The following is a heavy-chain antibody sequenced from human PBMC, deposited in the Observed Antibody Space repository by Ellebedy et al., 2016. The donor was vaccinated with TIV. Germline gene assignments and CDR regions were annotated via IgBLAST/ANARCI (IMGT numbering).Heavy chain of an antibody. CDR3: ARDYYGSGSYSSD. CDR1: GFTFSSYS. CDR2: ISSSSSYT. V-gene: IGHV3-21*05. D-gene: IGHD3-10*01. Sequence: GESLKISCAASGFTFSSYSMNWVRQAPGKGLEWVSYISSSSSYTNYADSVKGRFTISRDNAKNSLYLQMNSLRAEDTAVYYCARDYYGSGSYSSDWGQGTLVTVSS. J-gene: IGHJ4*02.